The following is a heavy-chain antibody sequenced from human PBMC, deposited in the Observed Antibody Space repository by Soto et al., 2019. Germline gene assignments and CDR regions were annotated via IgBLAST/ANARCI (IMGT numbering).Heavy chain of an antibody. CDR3: ANRNYYAKSGYTFPYFGF. CDR1: GFTFSNYD. D-gene: IGHD3-22*01. CDR2: ISGNGGRT. Sequence: EVQLLESGGGLVQPGGPLRLSCAASGFTFSNYDMSWVRQAPGKGLDWVSTISGNGGRTYYADSVKGRFTISRDNSKNTVYLQMNSLRVEDTAVYYCANRNYYAKSGYTFPYFGFWGQGSLVTVSS. V-gene: IGHV3-23*01. J-gene: IGHJ4*02.